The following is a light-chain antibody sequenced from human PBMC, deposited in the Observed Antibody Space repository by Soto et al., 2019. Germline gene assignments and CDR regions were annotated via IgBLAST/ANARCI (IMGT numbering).Light chain of an antibody. V-gene: IGLV1-44*01. Sequence: QSVLTQPPSASGTPGQRVTISCSGSSSNMGSNIVNWYQQLPGAAPKLLIYSKDQRPSGVPDRFSGSKSGTSASLAISGLQSEDEADYYCAAWDDSLNGVVFGGGPKVTVL. CDR1: SSNMGSNI. J-gene: IGLJ2*01. CDR2: SKD. CDR3: AAWDDSLNGVV.